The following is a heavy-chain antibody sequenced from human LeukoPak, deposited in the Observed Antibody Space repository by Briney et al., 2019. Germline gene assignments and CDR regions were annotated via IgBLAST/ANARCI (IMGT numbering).Heavy chain of an antibody. D-gene: IGHD5-12*01. CDR3: ARVGQAGYVGYPLDY. V-gene: IGHV3-74*01. CDR2: INSDGSST. J-gene: IGHJ4*02. Sequence: GGSLRLSCAASGFTFSSYWMHWVRQGPGKGLMWVSRINSDGSSTSYADSVKGRFTISRDNAKNTLYLQMNSLRAEDTAVFYCARVGQAGYVGYPLDYRGQGTLVTVSS. CDR1: GFTFSSYW.